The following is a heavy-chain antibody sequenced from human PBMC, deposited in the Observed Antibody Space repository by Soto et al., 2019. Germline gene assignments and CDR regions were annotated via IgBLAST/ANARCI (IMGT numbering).Heavy chain of an antibody. J-gene: IGHJ4*02. V-gene: IGHV4-59*12. CDR1: GGSISSYY. D-gene: IGHD1-26*01. CDR3: ARGLISGSHYSGGWYYFDS. Sequence: SQTLSLTCTVSGGSISSYYWSWIRQPPGKGLEWIGYISYSGSANYNPSLKSRVTISVHTSSSQFSLELSSVTAADTAVYYCARGLISGSHYSGGWYYFDSWGQGTQVTVSS. CDR2: ISYSGSA.